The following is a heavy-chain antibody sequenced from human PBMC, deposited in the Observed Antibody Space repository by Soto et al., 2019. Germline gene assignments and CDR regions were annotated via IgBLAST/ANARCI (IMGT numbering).Heavy chain of an antibody. CDR3: ARDRDYYYYGMDV. V-gene: IGHV6-1*01. Sequence: PSQTLSLTCASSGGRVSSNDATWDWIRPSPSRGLEWLGRTYYRSKWYNDYAVSVKSRITINPDTSKNQFSLQLNSVTPEDTAVYYCARDRDYYYYGMDVWGQGTTVTVSS. CDR1: GGRVSSNDAT. J-gene: IGHJ6*02. CDR2: TYYRSKWYN.